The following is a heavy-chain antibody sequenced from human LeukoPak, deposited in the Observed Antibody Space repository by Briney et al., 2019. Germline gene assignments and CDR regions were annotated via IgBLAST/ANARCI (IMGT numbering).Heavy chain of an antibody. J-gene: IGHJ5*02. V-gene: IGHV4-4*07. D-gene: IGHD2-2*01. CDR3: ARGRVRDQLPDGRNWFDP. Sequence: SETLSLTCTVSGGSISSYYWSWIRQPAGKGLEWIGRIYTSGSTNYNPSLKSRVTMSVDTSKNQFSLKLSSVTAADTAVYYCARGRVRDQLPDGRNWFDPWGQGTLVTVSS. CDR1: GGSISSYY. CDR2: IYTSGST.